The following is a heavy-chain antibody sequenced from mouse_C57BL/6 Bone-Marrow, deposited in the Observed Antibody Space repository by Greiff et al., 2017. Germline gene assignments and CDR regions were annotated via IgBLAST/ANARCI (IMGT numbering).Heavy chain of an antibody. CDR1: GYTFTSYW. CDR2: IYPTSGRT. D-gene: IGHD4-1*01. Sequence: QVQLQQPGAELVKPGASVKMSCKASGYTFTSYWITWVKQRPGQGLEWIGDIYPTSGRTNYNAKFTSKAILTVDNTSKTAYMQLSSLTSEDSSVFYCARSGPLGRSFDNGGQGTTLTVSS. J-gene: IGHJ2*01. CDR3: ARSGPLGRSFDN. V-gene: IGHV1-55*01.